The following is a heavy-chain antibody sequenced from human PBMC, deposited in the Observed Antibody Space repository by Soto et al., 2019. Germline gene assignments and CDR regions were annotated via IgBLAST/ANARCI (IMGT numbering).Heavy chain of an antibody. CDR3: ARAVDSSSWRDAFDI. Sequence: GGSLRLSCAASGFTFSSYSMNWVRQAPGKGLEWVSSISSSSSYIYYADSVKGRFTISRDNAKNSLYLQMNSLRAEDTAVYYCARAVDSSSWRDAFDIWGQGTMVTV. CDR1: GFTFSSYS. CDR2: ISSSSSYI. J-gene: IGHJ3*02. D-gene: IGHD6-13*01. V-gene: IGHV3-21*01.